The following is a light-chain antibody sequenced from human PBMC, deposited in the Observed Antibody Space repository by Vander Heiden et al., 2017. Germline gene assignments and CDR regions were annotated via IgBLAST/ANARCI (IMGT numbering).Light chain of an antibody. J-gene: IGKJ1*01. CDR2: WAS. CDR1: QSVLYSSNNKNY. V-gene: IGKV4-1*01. CDR3: QQYYSTPRT. Sequence: DIVMTQSPDSLAVSLVERATIHCKSSQSVLYSSNNKNYLAWYQQKPGQPPKLLIYWASTRESGVPDRFSGSGSGTDFTLTISSLQAEDVAVYYCQQYYSTPRTFGQGTKVEIK.